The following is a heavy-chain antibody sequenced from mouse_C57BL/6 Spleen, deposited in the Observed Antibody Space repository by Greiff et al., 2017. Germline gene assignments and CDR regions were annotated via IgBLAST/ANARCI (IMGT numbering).Heavy chain of an antibody. CDR3: ERGEGNFDAMDY. CDR1: GYTFTSYW. CDR2: IHPNSGST. V-gene: IGHV1-64*01. J-gene: IGHJ4*01. Sequence: QVQLQQPGAELVKPGASVKLSCKASGYTFTSYWMHWVKQRPGQGLEWIGMIHPNSGSTNYNEKFKSKATLTVDKSSSTAYMQLSSLTSEDSAVYYCERGEGNFDAMDYRGQGTSVTVSS.